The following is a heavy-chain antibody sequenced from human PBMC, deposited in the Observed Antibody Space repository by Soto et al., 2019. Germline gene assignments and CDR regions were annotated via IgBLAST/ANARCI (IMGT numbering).Heavy chain of an antibody. V-gene: IGHV4-39*01. CDR1: GGAISSSRHY. Sequence: PSETLYLTCSVSGGAISSSRHYWGWIRQPPGQGLEWLGTIYYSGSTYYSQSLKSRVTISVDTSKNQFSLRLSSVTAADTAVYYCVRVGVVIGNHVDSCCRGTLVT. D-gene: IGHD2-15*01. CDR2: IYYSGST. CDR3: VRVGVVIGNHVDS. J-gene: IGHJ4*02.